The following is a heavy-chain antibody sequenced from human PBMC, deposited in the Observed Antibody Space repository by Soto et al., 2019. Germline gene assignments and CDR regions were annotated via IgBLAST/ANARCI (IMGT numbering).Heavy chain of an antibody. CDR2: IDGDGTDT. J-gene: IGHJ5*01. Sequence: GGSLRLSCEASGFTFYTYAMIWVRQAPGKGLEWVTAIDGDGTDTYYADFVKGRFTVSRDNSKNTLYLQMRSLTAEDTALYYCAKGRLAVGSDWFDSWGPGTLVTVSS. V-gene: IGHV3-23*05. D-gene: IGHD1-26*01. CDR3: AKGRLAVGSDWFDS. CDR1: GFTFYTYA.